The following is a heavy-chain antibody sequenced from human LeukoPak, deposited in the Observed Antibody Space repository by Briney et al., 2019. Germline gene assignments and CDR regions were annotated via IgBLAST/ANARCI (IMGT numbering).Heavy chain of an antibody. D-gene: IGHD2-21*01. CDR1: GFSVSGKF. CDR2: IHYDGKV. V-gene: IGHV3-53*01. J-gene: IGHJ4*02. Sequence: GGSLRLSCAASGFSVSGKFMSWVRQAPGKGVEWVSIIHYDGKVRYAGSVGGRFTIYRDDSGNTLFLQMNSLRVDDTAVYFCASGDGYLQPYWGQGTLVTVSS. CDR3: ASGDGYLQPY.